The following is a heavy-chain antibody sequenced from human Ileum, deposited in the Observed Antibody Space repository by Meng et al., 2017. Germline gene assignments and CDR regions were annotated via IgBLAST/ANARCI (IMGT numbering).Heavy chain of an antibody. CDR1: GASISSQY. V-gene: IGHV4-59*08. CDR2: IYYRGGA. J-gene: IGHJ5*02. CDR3: ARLLDSSDWGWFDP. D-gene: IGHD3-22*01. Sequence: QVQLQEAGPGLVKPSETLAPKCSVSGASISSQYWTWSRQPPGKGLEYIGYIYYRGGASYNPSLRSRVTMSVDTSKNQFSLNLSSVTAADTAVYYCARLLDSSDWGWFDPWGQGTLVTVSS.